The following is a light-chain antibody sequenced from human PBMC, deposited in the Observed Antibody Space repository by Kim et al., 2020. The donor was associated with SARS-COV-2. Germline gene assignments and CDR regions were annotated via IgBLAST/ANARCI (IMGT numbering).Light chain of an antibody. CDR2: DAS. J-gene: IGKJ1*01. Sequence: SLGERATLSCRASQSVSSGYLAWYQQKPGQSPRLLIYDASTRASGIPDRFSGSGFGTDFTLTISRLEPEDFAVYYCQQYGSSPRTFGQGTKVDIK. CDR3: QQYGSSPRT. V-gene: IGKV3-20*01. CDR1: QSVSSGY.